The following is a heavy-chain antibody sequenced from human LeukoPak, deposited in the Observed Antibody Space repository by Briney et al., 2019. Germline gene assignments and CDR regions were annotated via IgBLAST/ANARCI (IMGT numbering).Heavy chain of an antibody. V-gene: IGHV3-23*01. CDR1: GFTFSSYA. CDR3: ANPTHYDFWSGRYFDY. D-gene: IGHD3-3*01. J-gene: IGHJ4*02. Sequence: GGSLRLSCAASGFTFSSYAMSWVRQAPGKGLEWVSAISGSGGSTYYADSVKGRFTISRDNSKNTLYLQMNSLRAEDTAVYYCANPTHYDFWSGRYFDYWGQGTLLTVSS. CDR2: ISGSGGST.